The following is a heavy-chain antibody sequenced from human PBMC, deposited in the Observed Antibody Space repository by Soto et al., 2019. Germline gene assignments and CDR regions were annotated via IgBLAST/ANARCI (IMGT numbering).Heavy chain of an antibody. D-gene: IGHD7-27*01. Sequence: QVQLVQSGAEVKKPGASVKVSCQASGYTFTSYGISWVRQAPGQGLELMGWISAYNGNTHYVQKFQGRVTMTRDTSTTTAYLEVRSLTSDDTAVYYCVRGSREVGKFDSWGQGTLVTVS. J-gene: IGHJ5*01. CDR2: ISAYNGNT. CDR1: GYTFTSYG. V-gene: IGHV1-18*01. CDR3: VRGSREVGKFDS.